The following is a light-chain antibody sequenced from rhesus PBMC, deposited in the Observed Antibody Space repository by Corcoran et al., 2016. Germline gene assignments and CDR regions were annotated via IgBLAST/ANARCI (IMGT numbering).Light chain of an antibody. CDR2: KAS. Sequence: DIQMTQSPSSLSASVGDRVTITCRASQGISSYVAWYQQKPGKAPKLLIYKASILQSGVPSRFSGSGSGTGFTLTISSLPPEDFATYYCQQRNSYPYSFGQGTKVEIK. CDR1: QGISSY. V-gene: IGKV1-25*01. J-gene: IGKJ2*01. CDR3: QQRNSYPYS.